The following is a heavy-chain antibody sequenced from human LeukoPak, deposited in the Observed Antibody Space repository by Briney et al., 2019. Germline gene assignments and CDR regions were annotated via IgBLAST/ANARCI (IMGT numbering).Heavy chain of an antibody. CDR2: IYSGGST. CDR3: AREGDYGDYAD. Sequence: GGSLRLSCAASGFTVSSDYMSWVRQAPGKGLEWVSVIYSGGSTYYADSVKGRFTISRDNSKNTLYLQMNSLRAEDTAVYYCAREGDYGDYADWGQGTLVTVSS. CDR1: GFTVSSDY. J-gene: IGHJ4*02. D-gene: IGHD4-17*01. V-gene: IGHV3-66*01.